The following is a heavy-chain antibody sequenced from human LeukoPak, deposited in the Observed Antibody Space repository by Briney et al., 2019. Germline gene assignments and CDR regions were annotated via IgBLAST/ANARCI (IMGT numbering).Heavy chain of an antibody. V-gene: IGHV1-18*01. CDR3: AREGPTGEFLGDH. Sequence: GASVKVSCKASGYTFTSYGISWVRQAPGQGLEWMGWISAYNGNTSYAQKLQGRVTMTTDTSTSTVYMELRSLRSDDTAVYYCAREGPTGEFLGDHWGQGTLVTVSS. J-gene: IGHJ4*02. CDR2: ISAYNGNT. D-gene: IGHD1-1*01. CDR1: GYTFTSYG.